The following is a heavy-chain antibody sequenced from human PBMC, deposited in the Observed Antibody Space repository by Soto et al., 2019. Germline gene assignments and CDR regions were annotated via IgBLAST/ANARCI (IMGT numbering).Heavy chain of an antibody. CDR2: ISGSGGST. V-gene: IGHV3-23*01. CDR1: GFTFSSYA. J-gene: IGHJ6*02. CDR3: AKYRSAARHYYYGMDV. D-gene: IGHD6-6*01. Sequence: EVQLLESGGGLVQPGGSLRLSCAASGFTFSSYAMSWVRQAPGKGLEWVSAISGSGGSTYYADSVKGRFTISRDNSKNTLYLQMNSLRAEDTAVYYCAKYRSAARHYYYGMDVWGQGTTVTVSS.